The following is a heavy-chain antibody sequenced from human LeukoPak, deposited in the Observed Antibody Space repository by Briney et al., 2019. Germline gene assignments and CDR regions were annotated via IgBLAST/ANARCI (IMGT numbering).Heavy chain of an antibody. D-gene: IGHD6-13*01. CDR1: GGSISSYY. Sequence: SETLSLTCTVSGGSISSYYWSWIRQPPGKGLECIGYIYYSGSTNYNPFLKSRVTISVDTSKNQFSLKLSSVTAADTAVYYCARDRGRRPGIAAAGLFDYWGQGTLVTVSS. CDR3: ARDRGRRPGIAAAGLFDY. V-gene: IGHV4-59*01. CDR2: IYYSGST. J-gene: IGHJ4*02.